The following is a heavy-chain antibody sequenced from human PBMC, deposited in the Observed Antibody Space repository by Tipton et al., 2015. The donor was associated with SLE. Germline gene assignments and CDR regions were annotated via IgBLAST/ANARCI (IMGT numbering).Heavy chain of an antibody. J-gene: IGHJ3*02. CDR3: ARQGLAATMVRGAPGSFDI. CDR2: IYYSGST. Sequence: LRLSCTVSGGSISSYYWSWIRQPPGKGLEWIGSIYYSGSTYYNPSLKSRVTISVDTSKNQFSLKLSSVTAADTAVYYCARQGLAATMVRGAPGSFDIWGQGTMVTVSS. V-gene: IGHV4-59*05. CDR1: GGSISSYY. D-gene: IGHD3-10*01.